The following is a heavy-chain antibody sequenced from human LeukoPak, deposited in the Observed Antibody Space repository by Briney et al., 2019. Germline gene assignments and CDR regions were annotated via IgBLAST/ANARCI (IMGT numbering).Heavy chain of an antibody. V-gene: IGHV1-2*02. J-gene: IGHJ4*02. CDR1: GYTFTGYY. CDR3: ARENLVTAEVDY. CDR2: INPNSGGT. D-gene: IGHD2-21*02. Sequence: VSVKVSCKASGYTFTGYYMHWVRQAPGQGLEWMGWINPNSGGTNYAQKFQGRVTMTRDTSISTAYMELSRLRSDDTAVYYCARENLVTAEVDYWGQGTLVTVPS.